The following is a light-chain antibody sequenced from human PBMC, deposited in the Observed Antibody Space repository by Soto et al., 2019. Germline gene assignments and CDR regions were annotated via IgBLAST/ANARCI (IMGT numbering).Light chain of an antibody. Sequence: DIQMTQSPSTLSASVGDRVTITCRASQSISSWLAWYQQKPGKAPKLLIYKASSLESGVPSRFSGSGSGTELTLTISSMQPDDFATYYGQQYNSYFGPGTKVDIK. CDR1: QSISSW. J-gene: IGKJ3*01. CDR2: KAS. CDR3: QQYNSY. V-gene: IGKV1-5*03.